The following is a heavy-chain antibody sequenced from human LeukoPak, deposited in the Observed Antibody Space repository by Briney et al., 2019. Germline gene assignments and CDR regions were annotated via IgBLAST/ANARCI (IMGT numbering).Heavy chain of an antibody. CDR1: GYSFTSYW. Sequence: GGSLRLFCEGSGYSFTSYWIGWVRQMPGKGLEWMGIIYPGDSDTRYSPSFQGQVTISADKSISTAYLQWSSLKASDTAMYYCARLTSFRGGIDYWGQGTLVTVSS. CDR2: IYPGDSDT. J-gene: IGHJ4*02. D-gene: IGHD3-16*01. CDR3: ARLTSFRGGIDY. V-gene: IGHV5-51*01.